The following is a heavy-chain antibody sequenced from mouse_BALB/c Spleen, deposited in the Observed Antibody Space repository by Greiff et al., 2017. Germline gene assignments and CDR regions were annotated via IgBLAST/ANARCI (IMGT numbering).Heavy chain of an antibody. V-gene: IGHV3-2*02. D-gene: IGHD2-14*01. J-gene: IGHJ4*01. CDR2: ISYSGST. CDR1: GYSITSDYA. CDR3: AREEVRRYYAMDY. Sequence: DVKLQESGPGLVKPSQSLSLTCTVTGYSITSDYAWNWIRQFPGNKLEWMGYISYSGSTSYNPSLKSRISITRDTSKNQFFLQLNSVTTEDTATYYCAREEVRRYYAMDYWGQGTSVTVSS.